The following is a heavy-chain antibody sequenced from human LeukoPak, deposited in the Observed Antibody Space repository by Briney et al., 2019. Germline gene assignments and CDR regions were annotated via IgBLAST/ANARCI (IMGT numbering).Heavy chain of an antibody. V-gene: IGHV3-23*01. D-gene: IGHD3-22*01. J-gene: IGHJ4*02. CDR1: GFTFSSYG. CDR2: ISASGGST. Sequence: GGSLRLSCAASGFTFSSYGMSWVRQAPGKGLEWVSAISASGGSTYYADSVKGRFTISRDNSKNTLYLQMNSLRAEDTAVYYCAKDMNYYDSSGYAWYFDYWGQGTLVTVSS. CDR3: AKDMNYYDSSGYAWYFDY.